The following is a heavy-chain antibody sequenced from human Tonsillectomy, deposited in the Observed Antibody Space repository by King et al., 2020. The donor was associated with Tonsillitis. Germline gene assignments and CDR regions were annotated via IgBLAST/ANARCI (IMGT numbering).Heavy chain of an antibody. CDR1: GFSFADYA. Sequence: VQLVESGGGLVQPGRSLRLSCAASGFSFADYAMHWVRQAPGKGLEWVSAISWNGGSIGYADSVKGRFPISRDNAKNSLYLQMNSLRAEDTALYYCAKVMVRGVNTYYYYGLDVWGQGTTVTVSS. D-gene: IGHD3-10*01. J-gene: IGHJ6*02. CDR3: AKVMVRGVNTYYYYGLDV. CDR2: ISWNGGSI. V-gene: IGHV3-9*01.